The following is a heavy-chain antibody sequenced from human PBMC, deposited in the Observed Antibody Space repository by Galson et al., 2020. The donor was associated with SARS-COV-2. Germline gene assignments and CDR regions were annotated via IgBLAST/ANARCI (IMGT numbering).Heavy chain of an antibody. D-gene: IGHD6-19*01. J-gene: IGHJ5*02. CDR3: ARGGVIWQWLVRANWYDP. V-gene: IGHV4-61*01. Sequence: SETLSLTCTVSGGSVSSGSYYWSWIRQPPGKGLEWIGYIYYSGSTNYNPSLKSRVTISVDTSKNQFSLKLSSVTAADTAVYYCARGGVIWQWLVRANWYDPWGQGTLVTVSS. CDR2: IYYSGST. CDR1: GGSVSSGSYY.